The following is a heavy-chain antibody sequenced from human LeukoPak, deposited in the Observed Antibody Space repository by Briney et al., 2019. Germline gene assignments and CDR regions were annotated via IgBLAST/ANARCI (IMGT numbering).Heavy chain of an antibody. CDR3: ARESTNYYYYMDV. J-gene: IGHJ6*03. D-gene: IGHD4-11*01. Sequence: GGSLRLSCAASGFTFSSYWMSWVRQAPEKGLEWVANIKQDGSEKYYVDSVKGRFTISRDNAKNSLYLQMNSLRAEDTAVYYCARESTNYYYYMDVWGKGTTVTVSS. CDR2: IKQDGSEK. CDR1: GFTFSSYW. V-gene: IGHV3-7*01.